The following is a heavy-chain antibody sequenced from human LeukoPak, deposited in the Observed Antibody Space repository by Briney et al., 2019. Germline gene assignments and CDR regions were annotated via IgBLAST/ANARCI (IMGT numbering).Heavy chain of an antibody. CDR3: ARDGVSTTPDFDY. J-gene: IGHJ4*02. CDR2: IYPNSGAT. Sequence: VASVKVSCTTSGYTFTAYYMYWLRQAPGQGLECMGWIYPNSGATGYAQNFQGRVTMTRHTSVSTIYMELSRLRSDDTAVYYCARDGVSTTPDFDYWGQGTLVTVSS. CDR1: GYTFTAYY. V-gene: IGHV1-2*02. D-gene: IGHD2-8*01.